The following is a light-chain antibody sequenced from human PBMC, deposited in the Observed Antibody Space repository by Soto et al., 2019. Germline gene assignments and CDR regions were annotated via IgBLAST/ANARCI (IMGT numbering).Light chain of an antibody. CDR3: QQPISPPIT. J-gene: IGKJ5*01. CDR2: AAS. Sequence: IPYRASQTISSWLAWYQQKPGKAPKLLIYAASSLQSGVPSRFSGIGSGTDLTLTILCLHPKPFAPYYCQQPISPPITCGRGTRLEIK. CDR1: QTISSW. V-gene: IGKV1D-12*01.